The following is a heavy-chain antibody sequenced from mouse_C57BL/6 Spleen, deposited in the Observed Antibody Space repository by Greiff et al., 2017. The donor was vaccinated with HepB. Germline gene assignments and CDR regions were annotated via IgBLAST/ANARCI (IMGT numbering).Heavy chain of an antibody. CDR3: ARPPYYGSSYGYFDV. V-gene: IGHV1-69*01. CDR1: GYTFTSYW. D-gene: IGHD1-1*01. CDR2: IDPSDSYT. Sequence: QVHVKQPGAELVMPGASVKLSCKASGYTFTSYWMHWVKQRPGQGLEWIGEIDPSDSYTNYNQKFKGKSTLTVDKSSSTAYMQLSSLTSEDSAVYYCARPPYYGSSYGYFDVWGTGTKVTVSS. J-gene: IGHJ1*03.